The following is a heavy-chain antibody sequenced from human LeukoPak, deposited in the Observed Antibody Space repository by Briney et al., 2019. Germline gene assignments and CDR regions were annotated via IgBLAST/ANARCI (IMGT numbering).Heavy chain of an antibody. V-gene: IGHV1-69*05. D-gene: IGHD2-2*01. CDR2: IIPIFGTA. CDR3: ARALGYCSTTSCSLDWFDP. Sequence: GASVKVSCKASGGTFSSYAISWVRQAPGQGLEWMGGIIPIFGTANYAQKFQGRVTITTDESTSTAYMELSSLRSEDTAVYYCARALGYCSTTSCSLDWFDPWGQGTLVTVSS. CDR1: GGTFSSYA. J-gene: IGHJ5*02.